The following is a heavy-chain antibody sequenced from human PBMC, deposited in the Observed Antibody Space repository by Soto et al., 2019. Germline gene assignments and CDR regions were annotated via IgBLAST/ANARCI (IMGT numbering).Heavy chain of an antibody. J-gene: IGHJ4*02. CDR1: GFTFSSYW. D-gene: IGHD2-2*01. V-gene: IGHV3-7*01. CDR3: ARDLIVVVPAAFVFDY. CDR2: IKQDGSEK. Sequence: GGSLRLSCAASGFTFSSYWMSWVRQAPGKGLEWVANIKQDGSEKYYVDSVKGRFTISRDNAKNSVYLQMNSLRAEDTAVYFCARDLIVVVPAAFVFDYWGQGTLVTVSS.